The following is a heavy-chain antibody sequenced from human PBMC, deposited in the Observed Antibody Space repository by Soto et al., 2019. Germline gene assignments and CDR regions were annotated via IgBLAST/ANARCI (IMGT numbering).Heavy chain of an antibody. V-gene: IGHV3-23*01. CDR2: IGGSNDDT. J-gene: IGHJ3*02. Sequence: GGSLSLSCASSGFPFSMYAMIWVRPAPGKGLEWVSGIGGSNDDTYYADSVKGRFTISRDNSKNTLFLQMNSLRAEDTAVYYCAKDRVDHNSVWDPCDIWGPGTRFTVSS. CDR1: GFPFSMYA. CDR3: AKDRVDHNSVWDPCDI. D-gene: IGHD1-1*01.